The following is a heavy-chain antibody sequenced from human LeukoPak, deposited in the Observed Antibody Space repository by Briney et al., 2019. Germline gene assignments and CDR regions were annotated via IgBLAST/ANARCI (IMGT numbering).Heavy chain of an antibody. CDR3: ARDGAYTAMASPFDY. D-gene: IGHD5-18*01. CDR1: GYSISSGYY. J-gene: IGHJ4*02. CDR2: IYHSGST. Sequence: PSETLSLTCTVSGYSISSGYYWGWIRQPPGKGLEWIGSIYHSGSTYYNPSLKSRVTISVDTSKNQFSLKLSSVTAADTAVYYCARDGAYTAMASPFDYWGQGTLVTVSS. V-gene: IGHV4-38-2*02.